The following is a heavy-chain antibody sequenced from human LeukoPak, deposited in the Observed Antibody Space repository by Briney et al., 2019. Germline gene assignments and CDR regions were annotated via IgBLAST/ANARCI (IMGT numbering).Heavy chain of an antibody. V-gene: IGHV3-66*01. Sequence: GGSLRLSCAASGFTVSSNYMSWVRQAPGKGLEWVSVIYSGGSTYYADSVKGRFTISRDNSKNTLYLQMNSLRAEDTAVYYCARDKGYCSGGSCHTFDYWGQGTLVTVSS. CDR3: ARDKGYCSGGSCHTFDY. J-gene: IGHJ4*02. CDR1: GFTVSSNY. CDR2: IYSGGST. D-gene: IGHD2-15*01.